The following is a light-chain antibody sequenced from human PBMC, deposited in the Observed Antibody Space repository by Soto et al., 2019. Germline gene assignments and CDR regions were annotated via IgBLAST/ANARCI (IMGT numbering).Light chain of an antibody. V-gene: IGKV1-13*02. J-gene: IGKJ4*01. CDR3: QQFNV. Sequence: AIQLTQSPSSLSASEGDRVTITCRASQGIGSALAWYQQKPGKAPKLLIYDASSLESGVPSRFSGSGSGTDFTLTISSLQPEDFATYYCQQFNVFGGGTKVEIK. CDR1: QGIGSA. CDR2: DAS.